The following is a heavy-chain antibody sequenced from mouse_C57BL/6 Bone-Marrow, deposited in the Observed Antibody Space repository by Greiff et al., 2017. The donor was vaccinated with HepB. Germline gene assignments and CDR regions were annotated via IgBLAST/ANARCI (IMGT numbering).Heavy chain of an antibody. CDR3: ARYFDV. V-gene: IGHV1-50*01. J-gene: IGHJ1*03. Sequence: VQLQQPGAELVKPGASVKLSCKASGYTFTSYWMQWVKQRPGQGLEWIGEIDPSDSYTNYNQKFKGKATLTVDTSSSTAYMQLSSLTSEDSAVYYCARYFDVWGKGTTVTVSS. CDR1: GYTFTSYW. CDR2: IDPSDSYT.